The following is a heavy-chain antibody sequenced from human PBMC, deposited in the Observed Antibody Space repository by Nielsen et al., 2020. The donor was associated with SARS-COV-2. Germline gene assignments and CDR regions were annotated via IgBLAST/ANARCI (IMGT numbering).Heavy chain of an antibody. CDR2: ISSSSSYI. Sequence: GGSLRLSCAASGFTFSSYAMHWVRQAPGKGLEWVSSISSSSSYIYYADSVKGRFTISRDNAKNSLYLQMNSLRAEDTAVYYCARDNSGYDFDYWGQGTLVTVSS. D-gene: IGHD5-12*01. J-gene: IGHJ4*02. CDR3: ARDNSGYDFDY. V-gene: IGHV3-21*01. CDR1: GFTFSSYA.